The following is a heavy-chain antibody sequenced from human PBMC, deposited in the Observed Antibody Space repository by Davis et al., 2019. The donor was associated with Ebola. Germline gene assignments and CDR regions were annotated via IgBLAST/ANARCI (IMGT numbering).Heavy chain of an antibody. CDR2: IYYSGST. CDR3: ARRHYGDDNWFDP. V-gene: IGHV4-61*05. CDR1: GDSIGSSSYY. Sequence: SETLSLTCTVSGDSIGSSSYYWSWIRQPPGKGLEWIGYIYYSGSTNYNPSLKSRVTISVDTSKNQFSLKLSSVTAADTAVYYCARRHYGDDNWFDPWGQGTLVTVSS. J-gene: IGHJ5*02. D-gene: IGHD4-17*01.